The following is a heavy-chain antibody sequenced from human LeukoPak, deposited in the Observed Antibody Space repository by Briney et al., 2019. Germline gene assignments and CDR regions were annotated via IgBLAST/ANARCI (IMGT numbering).Heavy chain of an antibody. CDR2: ISAYNGNT. CDR1: GYTFTSYG. Sequence: ASVKVSCKASGYTFTSYGISWVRQAPGQGLEWMGWISAYNGNTNYAQKLQGRVTMTTDTSTSTAYMELRSLRSDDTAVYYYARGVKLLWFGELSNDFDYWGQGTLVTVSS. CDR3: ARGVKLLWFGELSNDFDY. D-gene: IGHD3-10*01. J-gene: IGHJ4*02. V-gene: IGHV1-18*01.